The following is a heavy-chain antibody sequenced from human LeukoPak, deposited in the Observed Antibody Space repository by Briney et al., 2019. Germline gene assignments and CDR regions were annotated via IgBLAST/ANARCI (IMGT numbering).Heavy chain of an antibody. Sequence: SETLSLTCTVSGYSISSGYYWGWIRQPPGKGLEWLASIYHSGTIYYSPSLKSRVTISVDTSKNQFSLKLTSVTAADTAVYYCARGLGRQQLVSPFDYWGQGTLVTVSS. V-gene: IGHV4-38-2*02. D-gene: IGHD6-13*01. CDR2: IYHSGTI. CDR3: ARGLGRQQLVSPFDY. CDR1: GYSISSGYY. J-gene: IGHJ4*02.